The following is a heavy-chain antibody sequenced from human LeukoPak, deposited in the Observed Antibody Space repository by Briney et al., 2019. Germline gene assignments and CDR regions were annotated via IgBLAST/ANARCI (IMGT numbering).Heavy chain of an antibody. CDR1: GGSFSGYY. Sequence: PSETLSLTCAVYGGSFSGYYWSWIRQPPGKGLEWIGEINHSGSTNYNPSLKSRVTISVDTSKNQFSLKLSSVTAADTAVYYCARGDRGYSSSWYYYYYMDVWGKGTTVTVSS. J-gene: IGHJ6*03. CDR3: ARGDRGYSSSWYYYYYMDV. CDR2: INHSGST. D-gene: IGHD6-13*01. V-gene: IGHV4-34*01.